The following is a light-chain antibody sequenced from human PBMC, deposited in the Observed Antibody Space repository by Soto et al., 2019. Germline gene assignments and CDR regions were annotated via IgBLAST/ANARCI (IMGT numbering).Light chain of an antibody. J-gene: IGKJ2*01. V-gene: IGKV4-1*01. CDR2: WAS. CDR3: QQYYATPLT. CDR1: QSVLSSSDRRNS. Sequence: DIVMTQSPDSLAVSLGERATINCKSSQSVLSSSDRRNSLAWYQQKPGQPPKLIIFWASTRESGVPDRFSGSGSETAFTLTISSLQAEDVAVYYCQQYYATPLTFGQVTKLEIK.